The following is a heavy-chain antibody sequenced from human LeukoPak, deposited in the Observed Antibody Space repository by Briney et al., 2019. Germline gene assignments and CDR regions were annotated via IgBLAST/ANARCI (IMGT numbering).Heavy chain of an antibody. V-gene: IGHV4-4*07. CDR1: GASISSYY. J-gene: IGHJ5*02. D-gene: IGHD4-17*01. Sequence: PSETLSLTCSVSGASISSYYRSWFRQPAGRGLEYIGRISSSGSTNYYHSFESRVSISIDTSSNQVSLRLSPVTAADTAVYFCARDTAAGCFDPWGQGILVTVSS. CDR2: ISSSGST. CDR3: ARDTAAGCFDP.